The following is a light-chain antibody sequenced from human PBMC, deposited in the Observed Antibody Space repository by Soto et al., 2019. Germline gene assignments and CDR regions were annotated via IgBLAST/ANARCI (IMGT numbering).Light chain of an antibody. CDR1: QSVSRN. Sequence: EIVMTQSPATLSVSPGERATLSCRASQSVSRNLAWYQQKPGQAPRLLIYGASTRATGIPARFSGRGSGTEFTLTISSLQSEDFTVYYCQQYNNWPLYTFGQGTKLEIK. V-gene: IGKV3-15*01. J-gene: IGKJ2*01. CDR3: QQYNNWPLYT. CDR2: GAS.